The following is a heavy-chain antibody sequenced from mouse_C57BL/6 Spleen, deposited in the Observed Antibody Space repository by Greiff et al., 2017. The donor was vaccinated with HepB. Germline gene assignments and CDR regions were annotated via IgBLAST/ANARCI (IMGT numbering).Heavy chain of an antibody. J-gene: IGHJ3*01. CDR1: GYTFTSYW. Sequence: VQLQQPGAELVKPGASVKLSCKASGYTFTSYWMQWVKQRPGQGLEWIGEIDPSDSYTNYNQKFKGKATLTVDTSSSTAYMQLSSLTSEDSAVYYCARGITTVVPGFAYWGQGTLVTVSA. CDR2: IDPSDSYT. V-gene: IGHV1-50*01. D-gene: IGHD1-1*01. CDR3: ARGITTVVPGFAY.